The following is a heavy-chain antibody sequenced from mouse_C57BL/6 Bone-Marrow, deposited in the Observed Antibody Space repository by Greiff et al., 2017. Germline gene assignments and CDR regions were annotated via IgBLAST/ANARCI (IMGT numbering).Heavy chain of an antibody. V-gene: IGHV1-9*01. D-gene: IGHD1-1*01. CDR1: GYTFTGYW. J-gene: IGHJ2*01. Sequence: VQLQQSGAELMKPGASVKLSCKATGYTFTGYWIEWVKQRPGHGLEWIGEILPGSGSTNYNEKFKSKATLTVDKSSSTAYMQLSSLTSEDSAVYYCARPTTVVDYWGQGTTLTVSS. CDR2: ILPGSGST. CDR3: ARPTTVVDY.